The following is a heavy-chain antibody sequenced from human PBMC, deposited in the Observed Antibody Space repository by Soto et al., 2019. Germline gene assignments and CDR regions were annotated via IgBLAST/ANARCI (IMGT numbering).Heavy chain of an antibody. D-gene: IGHD3-3*01. V-gene: IGHV4-59*08. CDR2: IYASGSS. CDR1: GSSIGRFY. Sequence: QVQLQESGPGQVKPSETLSLTCSVSGSSIGRFYWSWIRQSPGKGLEWIGYIYASGSSNYNPSLKIRSTSSKDTPKNDLARIRGCVPAADTAIYYCARQGGEWLFGVHRAVWGKGPTVTVSS. J-gene: IGHJ6*03. CDR3: ARQGGEWLFGVHRAV.